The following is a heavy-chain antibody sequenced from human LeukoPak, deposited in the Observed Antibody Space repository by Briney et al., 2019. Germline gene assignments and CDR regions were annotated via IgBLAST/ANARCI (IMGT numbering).Heavy chain of an antibody. CDR3: ARGWLAEATVVTPYNY. CDR1: GYTLSNHA. V-gene: IGHV1-69*13. Sequence: ASVKVSCKGSGYTLSNHAFSWVRQAPGQGLEWMGGITPMFGTANHAQKFQGRVTITAVESMSTVYMELSSLRFEDTAVYYCARGWLAEATVVTPYNYWGQGTLVTVSS. CDR2: ITPMFGTA. J-gene: IGHJ4*02. D-gene: IGHD4-23*01.